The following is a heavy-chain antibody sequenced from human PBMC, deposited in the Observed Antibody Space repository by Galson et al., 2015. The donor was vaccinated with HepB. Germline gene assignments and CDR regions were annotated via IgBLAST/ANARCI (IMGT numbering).Heavy chain of an antibody. CDR1: GFTFSSYE. V-gene: IGHV3-48*03. Sequence: SLRLSCAASGFTFSSYEMNWVRQAPGKGLEWVSYISSSGSTIYYADSVKGRFTISRDNAKNSLYLQMNSLGAEDTAVYYCARGAMGDAFDIWGQGTMVTVSS. CDR2: ISSSGSTI. CDR3: ARGAMGDAFDI. J-gene: IGHJ3*02.